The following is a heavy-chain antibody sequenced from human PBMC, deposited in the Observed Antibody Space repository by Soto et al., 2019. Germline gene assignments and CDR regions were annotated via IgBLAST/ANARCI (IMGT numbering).Heavy chain of an antibody. V-gene: IGHV3-23*01. CDR2: ISGSGGST. J-gene: IGHJ3*01. Sequence: PGGSLRLSCAASGFTFSSYAMSWVRQAPGKGLEWVSAISGSGGSTYYADSVKGRFTISRDNSKNTLYLQMNSLRAEDTAVYYCAKALPKDCSSTSGYTPFNPPDDAFDFWGQGKMVTVSS. D-gene: IGHD2-2*02. CDR3: AKALPKDCSSTSGYTPFNPPDDAFDF. CDR1: GFTFSSYA.